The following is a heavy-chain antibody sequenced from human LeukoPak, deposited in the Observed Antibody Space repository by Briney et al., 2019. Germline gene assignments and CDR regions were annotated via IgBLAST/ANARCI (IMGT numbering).Heavy chain of an antibody. Sequence: PSETLSLTCTVSGDSISSSTYYCGWVRQPPGKGLKWIGNIYYSGSTYYNPSLKSRVTISVDTSKNQFSLKLSSVTAADTAVYYCAKTYGYNPFDYWGQGTLVTVSS. CDR1: GDSISSSTYY. J-gene: IGHJ4*02. V-gene: IGHV4-39*01. CDR2: IYYSGST. D-gene: IGHD5-24*01. CDR3: AKTYGYNPFDY.